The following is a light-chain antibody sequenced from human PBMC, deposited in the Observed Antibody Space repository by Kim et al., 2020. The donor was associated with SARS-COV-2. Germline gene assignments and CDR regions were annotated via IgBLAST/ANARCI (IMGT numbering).Light chain of an antibody. CDR1: QTINNY. CDR3: QQSHNTPWR. CDR2: AAS. J-gene: IGKJ2*04. V-gene: IGKV1-39*01. Sequence: DIQMTQSPSTLSASVGDRVTITCRTSQTINNYLNWYQQKPGRAPKLLIFAASTLHSGVPSRFSGSGSGTQFILTITNLQPEDFADYDCQQSHNTPWRFGQGTKLEI.